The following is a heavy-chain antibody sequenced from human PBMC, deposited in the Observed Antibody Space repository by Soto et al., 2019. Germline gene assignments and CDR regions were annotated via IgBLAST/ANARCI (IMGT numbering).Heavy chain of an antibody. J-gene: IGHJ4*02. Sequence: GGSLRPSCAASGFTFSSSAMSWVRQAPGKGLEWVSAISGSGGSTYYADSVKGRFTISRDNSKDTLFLQMNSLRAEDTAVYYCAKVGGIAVAGQFGYWGQGALVTVSS. D-gene: IGHD6-19*01. CDR2: ISGSGGST. CDR1: GFTFSSSA. V-gene: IGHV3-23*01. CDR3: AKVGGIAVAGQFGY.